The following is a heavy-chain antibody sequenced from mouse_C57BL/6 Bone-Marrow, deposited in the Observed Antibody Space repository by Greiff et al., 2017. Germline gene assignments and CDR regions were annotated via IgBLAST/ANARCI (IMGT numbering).Heavy chain of an antibody. J-gene: IGHJ2*01. Sequence: EVQLQQSGAELVKPGASVKLSCTASGFNINDYYMHWVKQRTEQGLEWIGRIDPEDGETKYAPKFQGKATITAATASNTAYLQRSRLTSEDTAVYYCARSVADSSGSGYWGQGTTLTVSS. CDR2: IDPEDGET. CDR3: ARSVADSSGSGY. CDR1: GFNINDYY. V-gene: IGHV14-2*01. D-gene: IGHD3-2*02.